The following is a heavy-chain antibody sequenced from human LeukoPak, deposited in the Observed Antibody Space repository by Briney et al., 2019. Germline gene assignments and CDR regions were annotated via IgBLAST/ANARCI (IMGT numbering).Heavy chain of an antibody. CDR2: ISSSGSTI. V-gene: IGHV3-48*03. CDR1: GFTFSSYE. Sequence: GGSLRLSCAASGFTFSSYEMNWVRQAPGKGLEWVSYISSSGSTIYYADSVKGRFTISRDNAKNSLYLQMNSLRAEDTAVYYXAELGITMIGGVWGKGTTVTISS. J-gene: IGHJ6*04. CDR3: AELGITMIGGV. D-gene: IGHD3-10*02.